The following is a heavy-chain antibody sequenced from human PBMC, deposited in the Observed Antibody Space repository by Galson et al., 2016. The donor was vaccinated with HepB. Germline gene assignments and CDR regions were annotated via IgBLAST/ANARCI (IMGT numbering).Heavy chain of an antibody. Sequence: ETLSLTCTVSGGSINTRNYYWGWVRQPPGKGLEWIGSVFFTGVTFINPSLNSRVSISIDRARNQFSLKLTSLTAADTAVYYCARDTGFMEWPKDGWFDSWGRGSLVIVSS. J-gene: IGHJ5*01. D-gene: IGHD3-3*01. CDR1: GGSINTRNYY. CDR2: VFFTGVT. V-gene: IGHV4-39*07. CDR3: ARDTGFMEWPKDGWFDS.